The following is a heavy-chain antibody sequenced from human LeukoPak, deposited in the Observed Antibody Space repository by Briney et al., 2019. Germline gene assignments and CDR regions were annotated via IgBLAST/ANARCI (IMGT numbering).Heavy chain of an antibody. Sequence: GGSLRLSCAASGFTFSSYAMSWVRQAPGKGLEWVSAISGSGGSTYYADSVKGRFTISRDNSKNTLYLQMNRLRAEDTAVYYCAKARVITMVRGVITFFDYWGQGTLVTVSS. CDR2: ISGSGGST. V-gene: IGHV3-23*01. CDR1: GFTFSSYA. D-gene: IGHD3-10*01. J-gene: IGHJ4*02. CDR3: AKARVITMVRGVITFFDY.